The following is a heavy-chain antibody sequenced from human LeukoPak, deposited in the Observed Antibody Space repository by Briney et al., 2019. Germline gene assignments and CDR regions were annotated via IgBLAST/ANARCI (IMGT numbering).Heavy chain of an antibody. CDR3: GRQEYWSGGSCYTWFDP. CDR1: GYSISNYW. CDR2: IYPADSDI. J-gene: IGHJ5*02. D-gene: IGHD2-15*01. Sequence: GESLKISCKGSGYSISNYWIGWVRQMPGKGLEWMGIIYPADSDIRYSPSFQGQVTISADKSISTVYLQWSSLKASDTAMHYCGRQEYWSGGSCYTWFDPWGQGTLVTVSS. V-gene: IGHV5-51*01.